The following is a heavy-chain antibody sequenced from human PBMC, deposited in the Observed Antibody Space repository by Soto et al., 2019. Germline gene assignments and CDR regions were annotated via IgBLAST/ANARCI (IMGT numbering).Heavy chain of an antibody. D-gene: IGHD5-12*01. J-gene: IGHJ6*02. V-gene: IGHV4-30-2*01. Sequence: QLQLQESGSGLVKPSQTLSLTCAVSGGSISSGGYSWSWIRQPPGKGLEWIGYIYHSGSTYYNPSLTGRVTISVDRSKNQFSLKLSSVTAADTAVYYCARRRGFPYYYGMDVWGQGTTVTVSS. CDR3: ARRRGFPYYYGMDV. CDR1: GGSISSGGYS. CDR2: IYHSGST.